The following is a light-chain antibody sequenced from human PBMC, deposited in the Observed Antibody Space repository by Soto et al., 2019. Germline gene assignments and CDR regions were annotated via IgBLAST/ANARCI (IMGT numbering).Light chain of an antibody. Sequence: QSVLTQPPSASGTPGQTVTISCSGSSSNIGSHSVNWYHQLPGTAPKLLMFSNSQRPSGVPDRFSGSKSGTSASLAISGLQSEDEADYYCAAWDDSLTGVVFGGGTKLTVL. CDR3: AAWDDSLTGVV. CDR1: SSNIGSHS. V-gene: IGLV1-44*01. J-gene: IGLJ2*01. CDR2: SNS.